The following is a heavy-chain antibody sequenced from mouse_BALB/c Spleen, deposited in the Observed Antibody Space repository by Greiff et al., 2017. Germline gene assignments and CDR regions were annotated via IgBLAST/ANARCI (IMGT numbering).Heavy chain of an antibody. CDR1: GYTFTSYW. CDR2: IYPGNSDT. Sequence: VQLQQSGTVLARPGASVKMSCKASGYTFTSYWMHWVKQRPGQGLEWIGAIYPGNSDTSYNQKFKGKAKLTAVTSTSTAYMELSSLTNEDSAVYYCTRGGLDGYYVSFAYWGQGTLVTVSA. CDR3: TRGGLDGYYVSFAY. J-gene: IGHJ3*01. D-gene: IGHD2-3*01. V-gene: IGHV1-5*01.